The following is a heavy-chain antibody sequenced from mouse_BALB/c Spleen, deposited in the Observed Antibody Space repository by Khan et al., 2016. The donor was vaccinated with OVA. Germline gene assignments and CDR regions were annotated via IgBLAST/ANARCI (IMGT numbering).Heavy chain of an antibody. D-gene: IGHD1-1*01. CDR2: INPSNGGT. V-gene: IGHV1-18*01. J-gene: IGHJ3*01. CDR3: TGLGYGSFGY. CDR1: GYTFTDYN. Sequence: VQLQQSGPELVKPGASVKIPCKASGYTFTDYNMDWVKRSHGKSLEWIGDINPSNGGTIYNQKFKGKATLTVDKSSNTAYMELRSLASEDTAVYYCTGLGYGSFGYWGQGTLVTVSA.